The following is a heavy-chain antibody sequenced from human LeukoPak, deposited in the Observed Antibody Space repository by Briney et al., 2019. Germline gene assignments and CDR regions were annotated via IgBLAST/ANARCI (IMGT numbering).Heavy chain of an antibody. CDR1: GGSFSGYY. Sequence: PSETLSLTCAVYGGSFSGYYWSWIRQPPGKGLEWIGEINHSGSTNYNPSLKSRVTISVDTSKNQFSLKLSSVTAAGTAVYYCARLIGTTTGDAFDIWGQGTMVTVSS. J-gene: IGHJ3*02. D-gene: IGHD4-17*01. CDR2: INHSGST. V-gene: IGHV4-34*01. CDR3: ARLIGTTTGDAFDI.